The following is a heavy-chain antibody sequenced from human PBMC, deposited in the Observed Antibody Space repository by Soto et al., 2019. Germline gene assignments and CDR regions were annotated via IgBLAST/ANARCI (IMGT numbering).Heavy chain of an antibody. V-gene: IGHV4-39*01. D-gene: IGHD3-3*01. CDR3: ARHAYYDFWSGYYEWWFDP. CDR1: GGSISSSSYY. Sequence: QLQLQESGPGLVKPSEPLSLTCTVSGGSISSSSYYWGWIRQPPGKGLEWIGSIYYSGSTYSNPSLKSRVTISVDTSKNQFSLKLSSVTAADTAVYYCARHAYYDFWSGYYEWWFDPWGQGTLVTVSS. CDR2: IYYSGST. J-gene: IGHJ5*02.